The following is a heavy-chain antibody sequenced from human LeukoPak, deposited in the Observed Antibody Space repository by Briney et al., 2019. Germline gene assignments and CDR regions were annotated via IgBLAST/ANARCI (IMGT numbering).Heavy chain of an antibody. Sequence: GGSLRLSCAASGFTFSSYWMNWARQAPGKGLEWVASIDHNGNVNYYVDSVKGRFTISRGNAKNSLYLQMSNLRAEDTAVYFCARGGGLDVWGQGATVTVSS. V-gene: IGHV3-7*03. D-gene: IGHD3-16*01. J-gene: IGHJ6*02. CDR1: GFTFSSYW. CDR3: ARGGGLDV. CDR2: IDHNGNVN.